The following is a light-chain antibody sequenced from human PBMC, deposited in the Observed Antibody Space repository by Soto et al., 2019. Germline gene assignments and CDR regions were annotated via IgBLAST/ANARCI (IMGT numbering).Light chain of an antibody. Sequence: QSALTQPASVSGSPGQSITISCTGTSSDVGGYDYVSWYQHYPGKAPKLMIYEVTNRPSGVSNRFSGSKSGNTASLTISGLQAEDEADYYCTSYTSSSALYVVFGGGTKVTVL. V-gene: IGLV2-14*01. CDR3: TSYTSSSALYVV. CDR1: SSDVGGYDY. J-gene: IGLJ2*01. CDR2: EVT.